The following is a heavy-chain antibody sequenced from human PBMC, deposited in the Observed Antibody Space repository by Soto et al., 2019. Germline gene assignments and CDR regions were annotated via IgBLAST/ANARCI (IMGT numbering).Heavy chain of an antibody. J-gene: IGHJ4*02. Sequence: GASVKVSCKASGHIFITYGISWVRQAPGQGLEWMGRISTYNGNTNYAQNLQGRVTMTADASTNTAYMELRSLRSDDTAVYYCARDLDGSGSYYTGYWGPGTLVTVSS. CDR3: ARDLDGSGSYYTGY. D-gene: IGHD3-10*01. CDR2: ISTYNGNT. CDR1: GHIFITYG. V-gene: IGHV1-18*01.